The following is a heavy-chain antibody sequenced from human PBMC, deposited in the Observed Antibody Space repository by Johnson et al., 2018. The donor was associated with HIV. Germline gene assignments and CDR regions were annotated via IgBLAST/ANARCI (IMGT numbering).Heavy chain of an antibody. CDR1: GFTLTNYP. J-gene: IGHJ3*02. Sequence: QVQLVESGGGVVQPGRSLRLSCAASGFTLTNYPMHWVRQAPGKGLEWVAVISFDGKNKFYADSVKGRFTISRDNAKNSLYLQMNSLRAEDTALYYCAGYSSSWYDAFDIWGQGTMVTVSS. CDR2: ISFDGKNK. V-gene: IGHV3-30*04. D-gene: IGHD6-13*01. CDR3: AGYSSSWYDAFDI.